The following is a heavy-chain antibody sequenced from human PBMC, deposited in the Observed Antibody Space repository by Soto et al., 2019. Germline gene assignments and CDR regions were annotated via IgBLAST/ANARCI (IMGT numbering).Heavy chain of an antibody. CDR2: ISSSSSTI. CDR1: GFTFSSYS. CDR3: AREAAATRSDYYYMDV. D-gene: IGHD6-13*01. Sequence: EVQLVESGGGLLQPGGSLRLSCAASGFTFSSYSMNWVRQAPGKGLEWVSYISSSSSTIYYADSVKGRFTISRDNAKNSLYLQMNSLRAEDTAVYYCAREAAATRSDYYYMDVWGKGTTVTVSS. J-gene: IGHJ6*03. V-gene: IGHV3-48*01.